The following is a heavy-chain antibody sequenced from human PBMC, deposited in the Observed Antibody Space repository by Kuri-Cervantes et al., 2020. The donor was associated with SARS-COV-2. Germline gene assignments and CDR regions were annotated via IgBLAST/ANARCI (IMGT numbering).Heavy chain of an antibody. J-gene: IGHJ4*02. Sequence: GGSLRLSCAASGFTFSNYGMQWVRQAPGKGLEWVALIWYDGSKKYYAESVKGRFTISRDDPKNTLYLQMKSLRAEDTAVYYCAREEYYYDTNGYFLRLRGYFDYWGQGTLVTVSS. CDR3: AREEYYYDTNGYFLRLRGYFDY. CDR1: GFTFSNYG. D-gene: IGHD3-22*01. CDR2: IWYDGSKK. V-gene: IGHV3-33*01.